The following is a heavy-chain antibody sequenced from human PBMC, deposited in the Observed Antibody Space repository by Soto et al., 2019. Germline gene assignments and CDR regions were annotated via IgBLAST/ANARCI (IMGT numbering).Heavy chain of an antibody. V-gene: IGHV4-61*01. J-gene: IGHJ6*02. CDR3: ERDFVKVLDV. CDR2: IYYSGST. Sequence: AETLCLTCTVSGGSVSSGSDYWSWIRQPPGKGLEWVGYIYYSGSTNYNPYLKSRVTISVDTSKNQFSLKPRSVPAADPAVYYCERDFVKVLDVWGQGTNFTV. D-gene: IGHD2-21*01. CDR1: GGSVSSGSDY.